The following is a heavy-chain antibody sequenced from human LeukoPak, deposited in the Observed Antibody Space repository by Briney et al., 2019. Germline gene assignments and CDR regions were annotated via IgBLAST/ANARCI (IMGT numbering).Heavy chain of an antibody. V-gene: IGHV3-48*03. CDR2: ISSSGSTI. Sequence: GGSLRLSCPASGFTFSSYEMNWVRHAPGKGLEWVSYISSSGSTIYYADSVKGRFTISRDNAENSLYLQMNCLRAEDTAVYYCARAVLLWFGEDPDDYWDQGTLVTVSS. J-gene: IGHJ4*02. D-gene: IGHD3-10*01. CDR1: GFTFSSYE. CDR3: ARAVLLWFGEDPDDY.